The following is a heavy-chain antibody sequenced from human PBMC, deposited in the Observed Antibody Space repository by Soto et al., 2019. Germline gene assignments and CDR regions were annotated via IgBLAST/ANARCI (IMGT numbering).Heavy chain of an antibody. J-gene: IGHJ5*02. CDR2: ISYDGSNK. V-gene: IGHV3-30*18. CDR3: AKDFVILDQLLTVGGWFDP. Sequence: QVQLVESGGGVVQPGRSLRISCAASGFTFSSYGMHWVRQAPGKGLEWVAVISYDGSNKYYADSVKGRFTISRDNSKNTPYLQMNSLRAEDTAVYYCAKDFVILDQLLTVGGWFDPWGQGTLVTVSS. CDR1: GFTFSSYG. D-gene: IGHD2-2*01.